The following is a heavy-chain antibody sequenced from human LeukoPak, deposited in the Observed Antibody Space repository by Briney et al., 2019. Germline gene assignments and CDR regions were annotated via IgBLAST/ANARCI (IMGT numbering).Heavy chain of an antibody. D-gene: IGHD6-13*01. Sequence: PPETLSLTCTVSGGSISSYYWSWIRQPPGKGLEWIGYIYYSGSTNYNPSLKSRVTISVDTSKNQFSLKLSSVTAADTAVYYCARIAAAGSPDFDYWGQGTLVTVSS. CDR1: GGSISSYY. CDR3: ARIAAAGSPDFDY. J-gene: IGHJ4*02. CDR2: IYYSGST. V-gene: IGHV4-59*01.